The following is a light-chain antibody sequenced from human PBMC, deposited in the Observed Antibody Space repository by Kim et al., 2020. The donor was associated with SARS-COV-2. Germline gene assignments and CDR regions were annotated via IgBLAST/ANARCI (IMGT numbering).Light chain of an antibody. V-gene: IGLV3-1*01. CDR1: KLVDKY. CDR3: QAWDRRVV. J-gene: IGLJ2*01. CDR2: QDS. Sequence: SVSPGQTASITCSGDKLVDKYACWYQQKPGQSPVLVIYQDSKRPSGIPERFSGSNSGNTATLTISGTQAMDEADYYCQAWDRRVVFGGGTQLTVL.